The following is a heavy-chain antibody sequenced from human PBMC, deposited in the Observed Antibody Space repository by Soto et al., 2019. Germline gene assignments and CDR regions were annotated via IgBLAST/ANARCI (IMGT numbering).Heavy chain of an antibody. Sequence: QVQLQESGPGLVKPSQTLSLTCTVSGGSISSGGYYWSWIRQHPGKGLEWIGYIYYSGSTYYNPSLKSRVTISVDTSKNQFSLKLSSVTAADTAVYYCARDRASIAAAGTWAGNFDYWGQGTLVTVSS. CDR1: GGSISSGGYY. CDR2: IYYSGST. J-gene: IGHJ4*02. CDR3: ARDRASIAAAGTWAGNFDY. V-gene: IGHV4-31*03. D-gene: IGHD6-13*01.